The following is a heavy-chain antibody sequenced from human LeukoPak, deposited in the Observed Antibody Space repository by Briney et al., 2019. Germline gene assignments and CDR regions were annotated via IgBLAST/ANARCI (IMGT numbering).Heavy chain of an antibody. J-gene: IGHJ5*02. V-gene: IGHV4-39*01. CDR1: GGSISTSSYH. CDR3: AGGYCSSTTASPGDNGFDP. Sequence: SETLSLTCTVSGGSISTSSYHWGWIRQPPGKGLEWIGSISYSGSTYYNPSLKSRVTISVDTSRKQFSLKLTSVTAADTAVYYCAGGYCSSTTASPGDNGFDPWGRGTLVTVSS. CDR2: ISYSGST. D-gene: IGHD2-2*01.